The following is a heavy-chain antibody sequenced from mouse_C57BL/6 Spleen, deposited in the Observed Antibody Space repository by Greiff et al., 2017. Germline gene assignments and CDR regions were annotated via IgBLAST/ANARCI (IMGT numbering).Heavy chain of an antibody. D-gene: IGHD4-1*01. J-gene: IGHJ2*01. Sequence: QVQLQQPGAELVRPGSSVKLSCKASGYTFTSYWMHWVKQRPIQGLEWIGNIDPSDSETHYNQKFKDKATLTVDKSSSTAYMQLSSLTSEDSAVYYCARSDDSALGRGYFDYWGQGTTLTVSS. CDR3: ARSDDSALGRGYFDY. CDR1: GYTFTSYW. CDR2: IDPSDSET. V-gene: IGHV1-52*01.